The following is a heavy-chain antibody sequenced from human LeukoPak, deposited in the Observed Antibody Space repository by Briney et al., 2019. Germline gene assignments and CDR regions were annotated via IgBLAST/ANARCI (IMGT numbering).Heavy chain of an antibody. CDR3: ARGLDYDSSGPNDAFDI. D-gene: IGHD3-22*01. J-gene: IGHJ3*02. CDR2: MSSSGSTI. CDR1: GFTFRWYG. Sequence: PGGSLRLSCLGSGFTFRWYGMNWVRQAPGKGLEWVSYMSSSGSTIYYADSVKGRFTISRDNAKNSLYLQMNSLRAEDTAVYYCARGLDYDSSGPNDAFDIWGQGTMVTVSS. V-gene: IGHV3-48*03.